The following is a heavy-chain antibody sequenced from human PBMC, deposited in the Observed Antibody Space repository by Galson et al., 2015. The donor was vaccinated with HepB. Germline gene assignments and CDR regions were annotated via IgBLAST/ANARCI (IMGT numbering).Heavy chain of an antibody. CDR3: ARLLQRADAFDI. D-gene: IGHD1-26*01. J-gene: IGHJ3*02. CDR1: GYNFANSW. V-gene: IGHV5-51*03. Sequence: QSGAEVKKPGESLKISCKGSGYNFANSWIGWVRQMPGNGLEYMGIIFPDDSDTRYSPSFQGQVTISVDKSISTAYLQWSSLKASHTAMFYCARLLQRADAFDIWGQGTMVTVSS. CDR2: IFPDDSDT.